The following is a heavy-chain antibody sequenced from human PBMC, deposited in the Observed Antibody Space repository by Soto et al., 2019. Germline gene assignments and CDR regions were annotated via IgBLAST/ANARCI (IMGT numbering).Heavy chain of an antibody. V-gene: IGHV4-39*01. CDR1: GGSISSSSYY. J-gene: IGHJ4*02. CDR2: IYYSGST. CDR3: ARLSYSSSSYDVAY. D-gene: IGHD6-6*01. Sequence: PSETLSLTCTVSGGSISSSSYYWGWIRQPPGKGLEWIGSIYYSGSTYYNPSLKSRVTISVDTSKNQFSLKLSSVTAADTAVYYCARLSYSSSSYDVAYWGQGXLVTVYS.